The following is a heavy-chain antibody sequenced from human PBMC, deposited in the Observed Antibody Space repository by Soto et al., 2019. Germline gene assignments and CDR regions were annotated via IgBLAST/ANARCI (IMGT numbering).Heavy chain of an antibody. J-gene: IGHJ2*01. CDR3: ASGCLRCWYFDL. CDR2: IKHRGST. CDR1: GGSFSGYY. V-gene: IGHV4-34*01. D-gene: IGHD2-15*01. Sequence: QVQLQQWGAGLLKPSETLSLTCAVYGGSFSGYYWSWIRQPPGKGLEWIGEIKHRGSTNYNPSLKSRVTISVDTSKNQFALKLSSVTAADTAVYYCASGCLRCWYFDLWGRGTLVTVSS.